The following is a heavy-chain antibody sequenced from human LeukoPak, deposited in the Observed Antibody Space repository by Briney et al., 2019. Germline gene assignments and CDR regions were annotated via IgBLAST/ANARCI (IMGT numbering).Heavy chain of an antibody. Sequence: GASVKVSCKASGYTFTAAYLHWVRQAPGQGLEWMGWINPNSGATYYAQKFQGRVAMTRDTSITTAYMELSRLTSDDTAVYYCARDRDSSGFIDYWGQGPLVTVSS. J-gene: IGHJ4*02. CDR2: INPNSGAT. CDR3: ARDRDSSGFIDY. D-gene: IGHD6-6*01. CDR1: GYTFTAAY. V-gene: IGHV1-2*02.